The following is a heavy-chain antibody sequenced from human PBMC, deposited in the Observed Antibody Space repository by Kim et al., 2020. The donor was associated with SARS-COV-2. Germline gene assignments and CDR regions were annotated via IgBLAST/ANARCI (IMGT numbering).Heavy chain of an antibody. CDR3: ARGGRNDVGNWFDP. CDR2: IYYSGST. Sequence: SETLSLTCTVSGGSISSGGYYWSWIRQHPGKGLEWIGYIYYSGSTYYNPSLKSRVTISVDTSKNQFFLKLSSVTAADTAVYYCARGGRNDVGNWFDPWGQGTLVTVSS. CDR1: GGSISSGGYY. J-gene: IGHJ5*02. V-gene: IGHV4-31*03. D-gene: IGHD1-1*01.